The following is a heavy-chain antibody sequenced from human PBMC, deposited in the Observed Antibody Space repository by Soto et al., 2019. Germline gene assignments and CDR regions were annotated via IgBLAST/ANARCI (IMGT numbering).Heavy chain of an antibody. CDR1: GFTFSSYW. Sequence: EVQLVESGGGLVQPGGSLRLSCAASGFTFSSYWMSWVRQAPGKGLERVANIKQDGSEKYYVDSVKCRFTISRDNAKNSLYLQMNSLRAEDTAVYYCARDQGYCSGGSCNLDYWGQGTLVTVSS. D-gene: IGHD2-15*01. J-gene: IGHJ4*02. CDR3: ARDQGYCSGGSCNLDY. V-gene: IGHV3-7*01. CDR2: IKQDGSEK.